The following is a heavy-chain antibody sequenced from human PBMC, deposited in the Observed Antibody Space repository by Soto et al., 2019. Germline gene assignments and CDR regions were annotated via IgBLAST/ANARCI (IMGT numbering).Heavy chain of an antibody. V-gene: IGHV4-4*02. J-gene: IGHJ3*02. D-gene: IGHD1-1*01. CDR3: ARSPYSWNDGRADAFDI. CDR1: SGSISSSNW. CDR2: IYHSGST. Sequence: SETLSLTCAVSSGSISSSNWWSWVRQPPGKGLEWIGEIYHSGSTNYNPSLKSRVTISVDKSKNQFSLKLSSVTAADTAVYYCARSPYSWNDGRADAFDIWGQGTMVTVSS.